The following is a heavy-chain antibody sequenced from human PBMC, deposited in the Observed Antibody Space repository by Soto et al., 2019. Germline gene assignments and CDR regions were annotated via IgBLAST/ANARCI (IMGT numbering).Heavy chain of an antibody. CDR3: ARQVVDGTVAGTGSFDY. CDR1: GGYIRSTGYY. J-gene: IGHJ4*02. V-gene: IGHV4-39*01. CDR2: FYYSGST. Sequence: SETQSVTCTVAGGYIRSTGYYWVWVRQPPGKGLEWIGSFYYSGSTYYNPSLKSRVTISVDTSENQFSLKLSSVTAADTAVYYCARQVVDGTVAGTGSFDYWGQGTLVTVSS. D-gene: IGHD6-19*01.